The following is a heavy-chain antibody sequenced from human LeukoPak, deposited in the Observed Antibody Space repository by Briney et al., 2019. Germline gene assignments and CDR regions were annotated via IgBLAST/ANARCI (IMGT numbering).Heavy chain of an antibody. Sequence: VASVKVSCKASGYTFTGFHMHWVRQAPGQGLEWMGWINPNSGGTNYAQKFQGRVTMTRDTSISTVYMELSRLRSDDTAVYYCARDRLRLGYERTNWFDPWGQGTLVTVSS. CDR1: GYTFTGFH. CDR3: ARDRLRLGYERTNWFDP. D-gene: IGHD2-15*01. CDR2: INPNSGGT. J-gene: IGHJ5*02. V-gene: IGHV1-2*02.